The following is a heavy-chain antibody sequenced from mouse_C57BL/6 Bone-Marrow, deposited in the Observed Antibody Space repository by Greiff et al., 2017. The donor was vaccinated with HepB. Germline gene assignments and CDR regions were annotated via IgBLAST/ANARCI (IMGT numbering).Heavy chain of an antibody. D-gene: IGHD1-1*01. CDR2: IYPGSGST. V-gene: IGHV1-55*01. CDR1: GYTFTSYW. J-gene: IGHJ3*01. CDR3: ARDSTSTVVAPGFAY. Sequence: QVQLQQPGAELVKPGASVKMSCKASGYTFTSYWITWVKQRPGQGLEWIGDIYPGSGSTNYNEKFKSKATLTVDTSSSTAYMQLSSLTSEDSAVYYCARDSTSTVVAPGFAYWAKGLWSLSLQ.